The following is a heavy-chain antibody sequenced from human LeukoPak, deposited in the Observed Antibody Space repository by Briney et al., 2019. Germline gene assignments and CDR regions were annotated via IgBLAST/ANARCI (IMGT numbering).Heavy chain of an antibody. J-gene: IGHJ3*02. Sequence: GASVKVSCKASGYTFTSYDINWVRQATGQGLEWMGWMNPNSGNTGYAQKFQGRVTMTRNTSISTAYMELSSLRSEDTAVYYCASFPPYSSSWYSWGPWYGAFDIWGQGTMVTVSS. D-gene: IGHD6-13*01. CDR1: GYTFTSYD. V-gene: IGHV1-8*01. CDR3: ASFPPYSSSWYSWGPWYGAFDI. CDR2: MNPNSGNT.